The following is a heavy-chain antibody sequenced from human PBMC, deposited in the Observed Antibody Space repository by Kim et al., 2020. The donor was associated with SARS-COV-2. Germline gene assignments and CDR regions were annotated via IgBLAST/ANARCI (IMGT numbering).Heavy chain of an antibody. CDR2: INHSGST. J-gene: IGHJ4*02. CDR3: ARGLRKADY. D-gene: IGHD3-10*01. Sequence: SETLSLTCAVYGGSFSGYYWSWIRQPPGKGLEWIGEINHSGSTNYNPSLKSRVTISVDTSKNQFSLKLSSVTAADTAVYYCARGLRKADYWCQGTLVTVS. CDR1: GGSFSGYY. V-gene: IGHV4-34*01.